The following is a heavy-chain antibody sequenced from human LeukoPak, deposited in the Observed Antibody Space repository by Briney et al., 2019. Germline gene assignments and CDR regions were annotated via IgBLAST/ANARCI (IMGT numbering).Heavy chain of an antibody. CDR1: GGSVSSSSYY. J-gene: IGHJ4*02. D-gene: IGHD3-22*01. Sequence: PSETLSLTCTVSGGSVSSSSYYWGWIRQPPGKGLEWIGSIYYSGSTYYNPSLKSRVTVSEDTSKNQFSLKLSSVTAADTAVYYCVRVDSSGFWGPTTPDYWGQGTLVTVSS. CDR2: IYYSGST. CDR3: VRVDSSGFWGPTTPDY. V-gene: IGHV4-39*07.